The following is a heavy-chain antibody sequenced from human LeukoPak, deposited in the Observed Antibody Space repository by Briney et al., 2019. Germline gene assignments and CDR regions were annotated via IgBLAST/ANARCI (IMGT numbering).Heavy chain of an antibody. Sequence: GGSLRLSCAASGFTFSSYGMHWVRQAPGKGLEWVAFIRYDGSNKYYADSVKGRFTISRDNSKNTLYLQMNSLRAEDTAVYYCAKGDLKAYYFDYWGQGTLVTVSS. CDR2: IRYDGSNK. V-gene: IGHV3-30*02. CDR1: GFTFSSYG. J-gene: IGHJ4*02. CDR3: AKGDLKAYYFDY.